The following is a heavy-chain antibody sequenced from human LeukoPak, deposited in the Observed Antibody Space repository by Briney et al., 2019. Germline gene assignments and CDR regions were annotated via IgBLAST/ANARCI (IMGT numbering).Heavy chain of an antibody. CDR1: GGSISSSSYY. Sequence: PSETLSLTCTLSGGSISSSSYYWGWIRQPPGKGLEWIGSIYYSGSTYYNPSLKSRVTISVDTSKNQFSLKLSSVTAADTAVYYCARGVVVAATHWFDHWGQGTLVAVSS. V-gene: IGHV4-39*01. D-gene: IGHD2-15*01. CDR2: IYYSGST. J-gene: IGHJ5*02. CDR3: ARGVVVAATHWFDH.